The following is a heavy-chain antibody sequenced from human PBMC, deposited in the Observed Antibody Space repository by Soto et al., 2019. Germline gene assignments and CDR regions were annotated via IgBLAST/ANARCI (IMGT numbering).Heavy chain of an antibody. CDR1: GFTLSRYS. CDR2: ISRSSSTI. Sequence: EVQLVESGGGLVQPGGSLRLSCVASGFTLSRYSMNWVRQAPGKGLEWVSYISRSSSTIYYADSVKGRFTISRDNAENSRYLQMISLIAVDTAVYYGARDLVGGIPDYWGQGTRVTVSS. CDR3: ARDLVGGIPDY. V-gene: IGHV3-48*01. J-gene: IGHJ4*02. D-gene: IGHD2-8*02.